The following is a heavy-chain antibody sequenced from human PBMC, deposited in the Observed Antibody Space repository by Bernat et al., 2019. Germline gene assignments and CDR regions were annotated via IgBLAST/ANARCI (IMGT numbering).Heavy chain of an antibody. CDR2: IYYSGST. Sequence: QVQLQESGPGLVKPSETLSLTCTVSGGSISSYYWSWIRLPPGKGLQWIGYIYYSGSTNYNPSLKSRVTISVDTSKNQFSLKLGSVTAADTAVYYCARQLHPAAAASWDYWGQGTLVTVSS. V-gene: IGHV4-59*08. CDR1: GGSISSYY. D-gene: IGHD6-13*01. J-gene: IGHJ4*02. CDR3: ARQLHPAAAASWDY.